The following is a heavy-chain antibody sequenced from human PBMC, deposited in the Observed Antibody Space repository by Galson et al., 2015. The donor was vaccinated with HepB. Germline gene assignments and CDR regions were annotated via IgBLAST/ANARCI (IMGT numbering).Heavy chain of an antibody. V-gene: IGHV3-23*01. CDR3: AKDGIMVANNPYQLHF. D-gene: IGHD2-15*01. CDR2: ITSSGGKT. Sequence: SLRLSCAASGFTFSRYAMTWVRQAPGKGLEWVSSITSSGGKTYYTDSVKGRFTISRDNSRNTVLLQLNSLRAEDTAVYYCAKDGIMVANNPYQLHFWGQGTLVSGSS. J-gene: IGHJ4*02. CDR1: GFTFSRYA.